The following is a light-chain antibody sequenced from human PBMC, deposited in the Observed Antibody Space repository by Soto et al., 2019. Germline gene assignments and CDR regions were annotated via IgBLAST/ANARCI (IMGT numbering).Light chain of an antibody. CDR3: QQSYSTLLT. V-gene: IGKV1-39*01. CDR2: AAS. CDR1: QSISSY. J-gene: IGKJ4*01. Sequence: DIQMTQSPSSLSASVGDRVTITCRASQSISSYLNWYQQKPGKAPKLLIYAASSLQSGVPSRFSGSGSGTDFTVTISSLQPEDCATYYCQQSYSTLLTFGGGTKVDIK.